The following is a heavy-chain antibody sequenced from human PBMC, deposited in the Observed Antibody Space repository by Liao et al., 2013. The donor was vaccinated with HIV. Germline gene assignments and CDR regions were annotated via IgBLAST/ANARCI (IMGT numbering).Heavy chain of an antibody. CDR1: GGSISSYY. D-gene: IGHD5-18*01. Sequence: QVQLQESGPGLVKPSETLSLTCTVSGGSISSYYWTWIRQPPGKGLEWIGYIYYSGSTNYNPSLKSRVTISLDTSKNQFSLKLSSVTAADTAVYYCARENGYNYGSYYYYYYMTSGRRDHGHRLL. V-gene: IGHV4-59*01. CDR3: ARENGYNYGSYYYYYYMTS. CDR2: IYYSGST. J-gene: IGHJ6*03.